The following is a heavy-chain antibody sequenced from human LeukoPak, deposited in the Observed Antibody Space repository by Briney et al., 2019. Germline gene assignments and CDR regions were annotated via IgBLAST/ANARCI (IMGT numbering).Heavy chain of an antibody. CDR3: AKSHIVVVPAAMDY. CDR2: ISYDGSNK. D-gene: IGHD2-2*01. CDR1: GFTFSSYG. Sequence: PVGSLRLSCAASGFTFSSYGMHWVRQAPGKGLEWVAVISYDGSNKYYADSVKGRFTISRDNSKNTLYLQMNSLRAEDTAVYYCAKSHIVVVPAAMDYWGQGTLVTVSS. V-gene: IGHV3-30*18. J-gene: IGHJ4*02.